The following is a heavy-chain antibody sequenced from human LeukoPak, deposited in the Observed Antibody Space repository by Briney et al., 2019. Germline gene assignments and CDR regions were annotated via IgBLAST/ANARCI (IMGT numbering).Heavy chain of an antibody. CDR1: GCTFSDYY. CDR2: ISSSGSTI. Sequence: GGSLRLSCAASGCTFSDYYMSWIRQAPGKGLEWVSYISSSGSTIYYADSVKGRFTISRDNAKNSLYLQMNRLRAEDTAVSYCALGGISIRGDSYYMDVWGKGTTVTVSS. D-gene: IGHD1-26*01. J-gene: IGHJ6*03. V-gene: IGHV3-11*04. CDR3: ALGGISIRGDSYYMDV.